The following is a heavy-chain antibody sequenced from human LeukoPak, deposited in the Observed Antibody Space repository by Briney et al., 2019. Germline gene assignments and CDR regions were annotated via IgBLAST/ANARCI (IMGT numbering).Heavy chain of an antibody. CDR1: GYTFTSYG. D-gene: IGHD2-2*01. Sequence: ASVKVSCKASGYTFTSYGISWVRQAPGQGLEWMEWISAYNGNTNYAQKLQGRVTMTTDTSTSTAYMELRSLRSDDTAVYYCARVGCSSTSCYGYFQHWGQGTLVTVSS. CDR3: ARVGCSSTSCYGYFQH. V-gene: IGHV1-18*01. J-gene: IGHJ1*01. CDR2: ISAYNGNT.